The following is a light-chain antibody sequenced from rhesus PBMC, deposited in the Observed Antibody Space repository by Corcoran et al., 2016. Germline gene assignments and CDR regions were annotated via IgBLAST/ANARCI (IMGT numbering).Light chain of an antibody. CDR1: QGISTW. J-gene: IGKJ2*01. V-gene: IGKV1-22*01. Sequence: DIQMTQSPSSLSASVGDTVTITCRPRQGISTWLAWSPPAPGKAPKLLLYGSSSLHIGVPSRFSGSGSGTHFSFPIISLQSEDFAIYYCQQYNSRPYSFGQGTKVEI. CDR3: QQYNSRPYS. CDR2: GSS.